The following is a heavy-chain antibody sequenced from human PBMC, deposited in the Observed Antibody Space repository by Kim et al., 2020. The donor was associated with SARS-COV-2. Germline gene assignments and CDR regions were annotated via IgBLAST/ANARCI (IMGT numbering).Heavy chain of an antibody. CDR3: ARTLIRYFDCPLGY. V-gene: IGHV3-11*01. CDR1: GFTFSGCY. D-gene: IGHD3-9*01. Sequence: GGSLRLSCAASGFTFSGCYISWIRQAPGKGLEWVSDISNGGSTIYYADSVKGRFTISRDNSKNTLYLQMNSLRAEDTAVYYCARTLIRYFDCPLGYWGQGTLVTVSS. CDR2: ISNGGSTI. J-gene: IGHJ4*02.